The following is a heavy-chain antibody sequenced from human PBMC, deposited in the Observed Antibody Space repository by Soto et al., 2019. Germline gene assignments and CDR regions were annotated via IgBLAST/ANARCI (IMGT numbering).Heavy chain of an antibody. V-gene: IGHV3-23*01. CDR1: GFTFRDYA. CDR3: AKDSCGGDCYSFLSY. Sequence: PGGSLRLSCAASGFTFRDYAMSWVRQAPGKGLEWVSGLVGSGGDINYAASVRGRFTISRDNTKNTLFLQMNSLRTEDTALYYCAKDSCGGDCYSFLSYWGQGTLVTVSS. J-gene: IGHJ4*02. D-gene: IGHD2-21*02. CDR2: LVGSGGDI.